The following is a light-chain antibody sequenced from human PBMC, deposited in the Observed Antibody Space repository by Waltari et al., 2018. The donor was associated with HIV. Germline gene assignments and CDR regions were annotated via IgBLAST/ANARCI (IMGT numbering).Light chain of an antibody. J-gene: IGLJ3*02. CDR2: SDN. V-gene: IGLV1-44*01. Sequence: QSVLTQPPSASGTPGQRVTISCSGSSSNIGSNAVNWYQQLPGAAPKLLFYSDNQRPSGVPDRFSGSRSGTSASLAISGLQSGDDADYYCAWDDSLNGPLFGGGTKLTVL. CDR3: AWDDSLNGPL. CDR1: SSNIGSNA.